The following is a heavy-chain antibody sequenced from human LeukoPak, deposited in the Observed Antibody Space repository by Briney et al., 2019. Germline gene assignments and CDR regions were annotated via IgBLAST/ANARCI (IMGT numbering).Heavy chain of an antibody. Sequence: PGGSLRLSCAASGFTFSASAMHWVRQTSGKGLEWVGRIKSKASNYATAYAASVNGRFTISRDDSKNTAYLQMNSLKTEDTAIYYCTVYYYHGGNYHPTDHWGQGTLVTVSS. D-gene: IGHD3-16*02. CDR1: GFTFSASA. CDR3: TVYYYHGGNYHPTDH. V-gene: IGHV3-73*01. J-gene: IGHJ4*02. CDR2: IKSKASNYAT.